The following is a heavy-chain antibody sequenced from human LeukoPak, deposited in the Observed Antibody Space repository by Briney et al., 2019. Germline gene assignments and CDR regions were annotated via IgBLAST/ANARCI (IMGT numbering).Heavy chain of an antibody. V-gene: IGHV4-4*02. J-gene: IGHJ4*02. Sequence: PSETLSLTCTVSGGSISSSNWWSWVRQPPGQGLECIGEIYHLGATNYNPSLKSRVTISVDKSKNQFSLKLNSVTAADTAVYYCARAFLVGYSPEEYFFDYWGQGALVTVSS. CDR2: IYHLGAT. CDR3: ARAFLVGYSPEEYFFDY. D-gene: IGHD2-15*01. CDR1: GGSISSSNW.